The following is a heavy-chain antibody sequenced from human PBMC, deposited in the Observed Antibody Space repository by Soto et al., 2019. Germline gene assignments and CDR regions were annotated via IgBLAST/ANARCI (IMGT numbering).Heavy chain of an antibody. D-gene: IGHD2-15*01. J-gene: IGHJ4*02. V-gene: IGHV3-43D*04. CDR1: GFTFGDYA. CDR3: TKAQFCSGGSCYHIEN. CDR2: ISTDGSWT. Sequence: EVHLVESGGAVVQPGGSLRLSCLASGFTFGDYAMHWVRQLPGKGLEWVSVISTDGSWTYYADSMKGRFTISRDNSKSSLFLQMNSVRPEDTALYFCTKAQFCSGGSCYHIENWGQGTLVTVSS.